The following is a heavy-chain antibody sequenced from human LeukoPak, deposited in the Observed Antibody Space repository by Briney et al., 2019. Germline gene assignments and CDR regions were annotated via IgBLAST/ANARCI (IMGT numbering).Heavy chain of an antibody. CDR3: AKGTPFRNFDY. J-gene: IGHJ4*02. CDR2: ISGSGVST. CDR1: GCTFSSYA. D-gene: IGHD1-14*01. V-gene: IGHV3-23*01. Sequence: AGGSLRLSCTASGCTFSSYAMSWVRQAPGKGLDWVSAISGSGVSTYYPDSVKGRFTISRDNSKNTLYLQMNSLRAEDTAVYYCAKGTPFRNFDYWGQGTLVIVSS.